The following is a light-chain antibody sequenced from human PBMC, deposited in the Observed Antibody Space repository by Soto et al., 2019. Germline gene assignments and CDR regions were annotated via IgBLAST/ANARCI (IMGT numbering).Light chain of an antibody. Sequence: QLVLTQSPSASASLGASVKLTCTLSRGHSNYAIAWHQQQPERGPRYLMILNSDGSHSKGDGIPDRFSGSNSGADYYLTISSLQSEDEGDYYCQTWGTGIVIFGGGTKVTVL. CDR3: QTWGTGIVI. J-gene: IGLJ2*01. V-gene: IGLV4-69*01. CDR1: RGHSNYA. CDR2: LNSDGSH.